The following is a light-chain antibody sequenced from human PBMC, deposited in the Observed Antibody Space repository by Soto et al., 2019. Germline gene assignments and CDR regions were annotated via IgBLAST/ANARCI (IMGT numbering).Light chain of an antibody. J-gene: IGKJ4*01. CDR1: RSITSN. CDR3: QQYNYWPLT. V-gene: IGKV3-15*01. Sequence: EEVMTQSPATLSVSPGERATLSCWASRSITSNLAWYQQKPGQAPRLLIYGASTRAPGIPARFSVSGSGTQFTLTISSLLSEDFAVYYCQQYNYWPLTFGGGTKVEIK. CDR2: GAS.